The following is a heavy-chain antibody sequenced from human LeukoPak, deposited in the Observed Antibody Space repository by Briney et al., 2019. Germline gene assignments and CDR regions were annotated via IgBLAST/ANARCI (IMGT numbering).Heavy chain of an antibody. D-gene: IGHD5-12*01. CDR3: ARGSSGYDFYYFDS. V-gene: IGHV4-61*02. J-gene: IGHJ4*02. CDR1: GGSISSGYYY. CDR2: MYTSGSI. Sequence: SKTLSLTCTVSGGSISSGYYYWGWLRQPAGKGLEWIGRMYTSGSINYNSSLESRVTISVDTSKNQFSLKLSSVTAADTAVYYCARGSSGYDFYYFDSWGQGILVTVSS.